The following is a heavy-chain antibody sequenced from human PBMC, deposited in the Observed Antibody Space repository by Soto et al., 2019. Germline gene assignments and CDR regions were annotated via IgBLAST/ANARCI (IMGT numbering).Heavy chain of an antibody. CDR3: AKATAGHDY. CDR2: ISGSSSNI. CDR1: GFTFSSYA. Sequence: EVQLLESGGGLVQPGGSLRLSCAASGFTFSSYAMSWVRQAPGKGLEWVSGISGSSSNIWYVDSVKGRFTISRDNSKKTLYLQMNSLRAEDTALYYCAKATAGHDYWGQGTQVTVSS. V-gene: IGHV3-23*01. J-gene: IGHJ4*02.